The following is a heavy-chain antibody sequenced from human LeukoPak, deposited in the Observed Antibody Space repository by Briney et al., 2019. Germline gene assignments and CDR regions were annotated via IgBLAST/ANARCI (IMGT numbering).Heavy chain of an antibody. V-gene: IGHV3-30*03. J-gene: IGHJ4*02. Sequence: PGGSLRLSCAASGFTFSIYTMVWVRQPPGKGLELVAVTSYDESNKYYADSVKGRFTISRDNSNNTLYLQMNSLRPEDTAVYYCARDWGVDSWGQGTLVTVSS. CDR3: ARDWGVDS. CDR2: TSYDESNK. CDR1: GFTFSIYT. D-gene: IGHD3-10*01.